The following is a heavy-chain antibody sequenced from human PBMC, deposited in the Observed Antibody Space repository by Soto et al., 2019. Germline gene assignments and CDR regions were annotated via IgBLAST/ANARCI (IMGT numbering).Heavy chain of an antibody. Sequence: GESLKISCAASGFTFSSYAMSWVRQAPGKGLEWVSAISGSGGSTYYADSVKGRFTISRDNSKNTLYLQMNSLRAEDTAVYYCAKEVAAAGTQYYFDYWGQGTLVTVSS. D-gene: IGHD6-13*01. V-gene: IGHV3-23*01. J-gene: IGHJ4*02. CDR3: AKEVAAAGTQYYFDY. CDR2: ISGSGGST. CDR1: GFTFSSYA.